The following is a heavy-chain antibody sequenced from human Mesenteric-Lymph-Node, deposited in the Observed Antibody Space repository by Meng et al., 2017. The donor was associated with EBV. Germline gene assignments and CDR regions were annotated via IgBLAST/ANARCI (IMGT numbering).Heavy chain of an antibody. CDR3: AGDPGVDY. CDR2: ISSSSSHI. V-gene: IGHV3-21*01. D-gene: IGHD4-17*01. Sequence: EVQLVXSXXXXXKPXGXLRLSCAASGFSFSSYNMNWVRQAPGKGLEWVSCISSSSSHIYYADSVKGRFTISRDNAKNSLYLQMNNLRAEDTAIYYCAGDPGVDYWGQGTLVTVS. CDR1: GFSFSSYN. J-gene: IGHJ4*02.